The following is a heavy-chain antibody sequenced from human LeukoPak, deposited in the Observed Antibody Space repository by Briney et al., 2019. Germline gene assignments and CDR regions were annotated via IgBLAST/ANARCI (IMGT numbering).Heavy chain of an antibody. CDR1: GFTFSYYT. J-gene: IGHJ4*02. CDR3: ARLEYSSLDY. CDR2: ISSDGVNT. V-gene: IGHV3-64*01. D-gene: IGHD6-13*01. Sequence: GGSLRLSCAASGFTFSYYTMHWVRQAPGKGLEYVSAISSDGVNTYYANSVKGRFTISRDNSKNTLYLQMNSLRAEDTAVYYCARLEYSSLDYWGQGTLVTVSS.